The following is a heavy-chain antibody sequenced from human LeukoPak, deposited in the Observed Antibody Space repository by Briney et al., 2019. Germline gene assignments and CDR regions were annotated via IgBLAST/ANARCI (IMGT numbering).Heavy chain of an antibody. Sequence: ASVKVSCKASGYTFPSYGFSWVRQAPGQGLEWMGWISAYNGNTNYAQKLQGRVTMTTDTSTSTAYMELRSLRSDDTAVYYCAGGSTPRDYYMDVWGKGTTVTVSS. CDR1: GYTFPSYG. D-gene: IGHD2-2*01. CDR2: ISAYNGNT. CDR3: AGGSTPRDYYMDV. J-gene: IGHJ6*03. V-gene: IGHV1-18*01.